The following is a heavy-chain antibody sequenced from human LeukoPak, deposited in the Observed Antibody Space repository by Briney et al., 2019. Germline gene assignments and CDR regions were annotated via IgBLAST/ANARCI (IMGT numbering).Heavy chain of an antibody. CDR1: GFTFRSYG. V-gene: IGHV3-30*02. CDR3: ARDAHSSSRSDY. Sequence: TGGSLRLSCAASGFTFRSYGMHWVRQAPGKGLEWVAFIRYDGSNKYYADSVKGRFTISRDNAKNSVYLQMNSLRAEDTALYYCARDAHSSSRSDYWGQGTLVTVSS. CDR2: IRYDGSNK. D-gene: IGHD6-6*01. J-gene: IGHJ4*02.